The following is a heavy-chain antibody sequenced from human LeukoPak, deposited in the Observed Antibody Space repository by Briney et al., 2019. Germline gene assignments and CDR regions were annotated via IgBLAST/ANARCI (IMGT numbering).Heavy chain of an antibody. CDR3: ARAHRYSGWGYYFDY. Sequence: SQTLSLTCTVSGGSISSGSYYWSWIRQPAGKGLEWIGRIYTSGSTNYNPSLKSRVTISVDTSKNQFSLKLSSVTAADTAVYYCARAHRYSGWGYYFDYWGQGTLVTVSS. CDR2: IYTSGST. V-gene: IGHV4-61*02. J-gene: IGHJ4*02. D-gene: IGHD6-19*01. CDR1: GGSISSGSYY.